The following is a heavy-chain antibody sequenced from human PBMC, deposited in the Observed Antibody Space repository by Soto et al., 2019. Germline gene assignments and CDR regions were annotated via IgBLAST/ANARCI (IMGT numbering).Heavy chain of an antibody. Sequence: ASETLSLTCAVYGGSFSGYYWSWIRQPPGKGLEWIGEINHSGSTNYNPSLKSRVTISVDTSKNQFSLKLSSVTAADTAVYYCASLNRGYSGRRLYYYGMDVWGQGTTVTVSS. V-gene: IGHV4-34*01. D-gene: IGHD1-26*01. CDR1: GGSFSGYY. CDR2: INHSGST. J-gene: IGHJ6*02. CDR3: ASLNRGYSGRRLYYYGMDV.